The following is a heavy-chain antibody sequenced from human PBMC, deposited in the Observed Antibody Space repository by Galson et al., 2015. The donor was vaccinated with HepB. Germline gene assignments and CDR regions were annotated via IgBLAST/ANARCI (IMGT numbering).Heavy chain of an antibody. CDR2: IKSKTDGGTT. Sequence: SLRLSCAASGFTFSNAWMSWVRQAPGKGLEWVGRIKSKTDGGTTDYAAPVKGRFTISRDDSKNTLYLQMNSLKTEDTAVYYCATRRYCSSTSCYRGWFDPWGQGTLVTVSS. J-gene: IGHJ5*02. CDR1: GFTFSNAW. V-gene: IGHV3-15*01. CDR3: ATRRYCSSTSCYRGWFDP. D-gene: IGHD2-2*01.